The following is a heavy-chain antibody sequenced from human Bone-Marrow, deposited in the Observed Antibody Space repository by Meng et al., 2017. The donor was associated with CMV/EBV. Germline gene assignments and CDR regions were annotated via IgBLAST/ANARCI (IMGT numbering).Heavy chain of an antibody. D-gene: IGHD6-19*01. Sequence: ESLKISCTVSGGSISSSSYYWGWIRQPPGKGLEWIGSIYYSGSTYYNPSLESRVTMSVDTSKNHFSLNLNSVTAADTAIYYCARSSGWYLQLDSWGQGALVTVSS. CDR3: ARSSGWYLQLDS. CDR1: GGSISSSSYY. V-gene: IGHV4-39*07. CDR2: IYYSGST. J-gene: IGHJ4*02.